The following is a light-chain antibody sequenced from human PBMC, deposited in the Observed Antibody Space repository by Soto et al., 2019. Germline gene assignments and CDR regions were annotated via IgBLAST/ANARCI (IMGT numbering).Light chain of an antibody. V-gene: IGKV1D-13*01. CDR3: QQFDDYPFT. J-gene: IGKJ3*01. CDR1: QGISSS. CDR2: DAS. Sequence: AIQLTQSPSSLSAYVGDSVSITCRARQGISSSLAWYQQKPGRAPKLLIYDASSLEGGVPSRFSGSRSVTDFTLTVSSLQPEDFATYYCQQFDDYPFTFGPGTKVDSK.